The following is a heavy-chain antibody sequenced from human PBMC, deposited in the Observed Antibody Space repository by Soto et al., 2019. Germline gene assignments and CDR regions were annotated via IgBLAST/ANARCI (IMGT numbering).Heavy chain of an antibody. CDR2: INAANGDT. V-gene: IGHV1-3*01. D-gene: IGHD6-13*01. J-gene: IGHJ5*02. CDR1: GYTFTSYG. Sequence: ASVKVSCKASGYTFTSYGIHWVRQAPGQRLEWMGWINAANGDTKYSPKFQGRVTITRDTSASTAYMELSSLRSEDTAVYYCVRRHVSATGIDWFDPWGQGTMVTVSS. CDR3: VRRHVSATGIDWFDP.